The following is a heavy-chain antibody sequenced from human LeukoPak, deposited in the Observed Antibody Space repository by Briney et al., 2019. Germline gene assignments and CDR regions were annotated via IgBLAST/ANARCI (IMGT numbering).Heavy chain of an antibody. J-gene: IGHJ6*02. CDR1: GGSFSGYC. D-gene: IGHD2-15*01. V-gene: IGHV4-34*01. CDR3: ARGGRDSGGGSCYSIGYYYYYGFDV. CDR2: INHSGST. Sequence: SETLSLTCAVYGGSFSGYCWSWIRQPPGKGLEWVGDINHSGSTKSTPSLKGGVTISLDTYKSEFSMKLSSVSTADTAVYYCARGGRDSGGGSCYSIGYYYYYGFDVWGQGTMVTVSS.